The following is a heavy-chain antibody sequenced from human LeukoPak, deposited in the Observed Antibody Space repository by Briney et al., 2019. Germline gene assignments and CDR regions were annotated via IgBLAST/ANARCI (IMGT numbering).Heavy chain of an antibody. J-gene: IGHJ3*02. Sequence: GASVKVSCKASGYTFTSYGISWVRQAPGQGLXWMGWISAYNGNTNYAQKLQGRVTMTTDTSTSTAYMELRSLRSDDTAVYYCARDRNFPHPIPRPAFDIWGQGTMVTVSS. D-gene: IGHD2/OR15-2a*01. CDR2: ISAYNGNT. CDR3: ARDRNFPHPIPRPAFDI. CDR1: GYTFTSYG. V-gene: IGHV1-18*01.